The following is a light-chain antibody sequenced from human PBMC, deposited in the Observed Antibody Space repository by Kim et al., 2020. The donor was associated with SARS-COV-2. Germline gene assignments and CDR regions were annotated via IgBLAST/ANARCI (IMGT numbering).Light chain of an antibody. CDR2: WAS. V-gene: IGKV4-1*01. Sequence: DIVMTQSPDSLAVSLGERATINCKSSQSVLYSSNNRNYLAWYQQKPGQPPKLLIYWASTRESGVPDRFSGSGSGTDFTLTISSLQAEDVAVYYCQQYYGPPPYTFGQGTKLEI. J-gene: IGKJ2*01. CDR3: QQYYGPPPYT. CDR1: QSVLYSSNNRNY.